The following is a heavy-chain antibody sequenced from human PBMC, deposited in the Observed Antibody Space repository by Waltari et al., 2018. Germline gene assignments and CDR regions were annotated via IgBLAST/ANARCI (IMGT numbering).Heavy chain of an antibody. V-gene: IGHV4-34*01. CDR3: ARGGYSGSPVVTLTYYYYYMDV. CDR1: GGSFSGYY. D-gene: IGHD5-12*01. J-gene: IGHJ6*03. CDR2: INHSGST. Sequence: QVQLQQWGAGLLKPSETLSLTCAVYGGSFSGYYWSWIRQPPGKGLEWIGEINHSGSTNYNPSLKSRVTISVDTSKNQFSLKLSSVTAADTAVYYCARGGYSGSPVVTLTYYYYYMDVWGKGTTVTVSS.